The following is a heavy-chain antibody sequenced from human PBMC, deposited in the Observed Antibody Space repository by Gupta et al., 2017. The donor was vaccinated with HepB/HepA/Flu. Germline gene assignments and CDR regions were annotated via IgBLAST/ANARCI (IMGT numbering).Heavy chain of an antibody. J-gene: IGHJ4*02. CDR3: ARGPYCSSTSCSVRVFDY. V-gene: IGHV4-34*01. Sequence: QVQLQQWGAGLLKPSETLSLTCAVLGGSFSGYSWRWIRQPPGKGLEWIGEINHSGSTNYNPSLNSRVTISVDTSKNQFSLKLSSVTAADTAVDYCARGPYCSSTSCSVRVFDYWGQGTLVTVSS. CDR1: GGSFSGYS. CDR2: INHSGST. D-gene: IGHD2-2*01.